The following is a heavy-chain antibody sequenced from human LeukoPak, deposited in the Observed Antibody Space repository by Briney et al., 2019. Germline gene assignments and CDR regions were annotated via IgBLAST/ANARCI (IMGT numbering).Heavy chain of an antibody. Sequence: GGSLRLSCAASGFTFSSYAMSWVRQAPGKGLEWVSAISGSGGSTYYADSVKGRFTISRDNSKNTLYLQMNSLRAEDTAVYYCAGWRLRYFDWLSPGAFDIWGQGTMVTVSS. CDR3: AGWRLRYFDWLSPGAFDI. D-gene: IGHD3-9*01. CDR1: GFTFSSYA. CDR2: ISGSGGST. V-gene: IGHV3-23*01. J-gene: IGHJ3*02.